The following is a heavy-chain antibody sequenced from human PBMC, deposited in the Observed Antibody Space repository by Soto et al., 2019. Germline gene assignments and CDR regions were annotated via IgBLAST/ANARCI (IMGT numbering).Heavy chain of an antibody. J-gene: IGHJ4*02. CDR2: IYYSGST. Sequence: KPPGKGLEWIGSIYYSGSTYYNPSLKSRVTISVDTSKNQFSLKLSSVTAADTSLYYCARQAVRSSGCTDYCGQGILLTVYS. D-gene: IGHD6-19*01. V-gene: IGHV4-39*01. CDR3: ARQAVRSSGCTDY.